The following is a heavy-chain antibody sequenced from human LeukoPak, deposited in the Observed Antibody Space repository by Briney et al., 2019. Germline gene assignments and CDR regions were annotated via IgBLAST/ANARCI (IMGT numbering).Heavy chain of an antibody. Sequence: PSETLSLTCAVYGGSFSGYYWSWIRQPPGKGPEWIGEINHSGSTNYNPSLKSRVTISVDTSKNQFSLQLSSVTAADTALYYCARGSGGYDSSGYYRYYYYMDVWDKGTTVTVSS. J-gene: IGHJ6*03. V-gene: IGHV4-34*01. CDR2: INHSGST. CDR3: ARGSGGYDSSGYYRYYYYMDV. CDR1: GGSFSGYY. D-gene: IGHD3-22*01.